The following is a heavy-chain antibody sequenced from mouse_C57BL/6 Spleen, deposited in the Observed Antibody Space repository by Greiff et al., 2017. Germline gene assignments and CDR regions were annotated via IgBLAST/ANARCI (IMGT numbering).Heavy chain of an antibody. CDR2: INPSTGGT. CDR3: ARSRGYYGSSPFDY. J-gene: IGHJ2*01. Sequence: VQLQQSGPELVKPGASVKISCKASGYSFTGYYMNWVKQSPEKSLEWIGEINPSTGGTTYNQKFKAKATLTVDKSSSTAYMQLKSLTSEDSAVYYCARSRGYYGSSPFDYWGQGTTLTVSS. CDR1: GYSFTGYY. V-gene: IGHV1-42*01. D-gene: IGHD1-1*01.